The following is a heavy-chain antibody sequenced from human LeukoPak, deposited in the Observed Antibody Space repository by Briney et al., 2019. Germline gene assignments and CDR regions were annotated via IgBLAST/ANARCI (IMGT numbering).Heavy chain of an antibody. CDR1: GGSFSGYY. J-gene: IGHJ6*03. CDR2: INHSGST. Sequence: NSSETLSLTCAVYGGSFSGYYWSWIRQPPGKGLEWIGEINHSGSTNYNPSLKNRVTISVDTSKNQFSLKLSSVTAADTAVYYCRGYYYGSGSYYSRRYMDVWGKGTTVTISS. CDR3: RGYYYGSGSYYSRRYMDV. D-gene: IGHD3-10*01. V-gene: IGHV4-34*01.